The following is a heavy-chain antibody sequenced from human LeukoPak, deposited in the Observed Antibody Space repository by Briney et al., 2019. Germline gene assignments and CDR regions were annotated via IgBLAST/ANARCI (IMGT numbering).Heavy chain of an antibody. J-gene: IGHJ4*02. D-gene: IGHD4-17*01. V-gene: IGHV3-21*01. CDR1: GFDFTAYT. Sequence: GRSLRLSCAASGFDFTAYTMHWVRQAPGKGLEWVSSISGSGAYIYHADSMRGRFDISRDNAKNSLYLQMNSLRADDTAIYYCAGMPHYGDLNYSFDYWGQGTLVTVSS. CDR3: AGMPHYGDLNYSFDY. CDR2: ISGSGAYI.